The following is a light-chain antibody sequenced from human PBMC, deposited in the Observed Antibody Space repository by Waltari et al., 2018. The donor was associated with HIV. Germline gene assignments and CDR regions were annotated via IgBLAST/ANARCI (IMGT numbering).Light chain of an antibody. V-gene: IGKV4-1*01. J-gene: IGKJ1*01. CDR2: WAS. Sequence: DIVMTQSPDSLAVSLGERATINCKSSQNVLYSSNNKNYLAWYQQKPRQPPKLLIYWASTRASGVPERVSGSGSGTEFTLTISSLQAEDVAIYYCQQYLNTPWTFGQGTKVEVK. CDR3: QQYLNTPWT. CDR1: QNVLYSSNNKNY.